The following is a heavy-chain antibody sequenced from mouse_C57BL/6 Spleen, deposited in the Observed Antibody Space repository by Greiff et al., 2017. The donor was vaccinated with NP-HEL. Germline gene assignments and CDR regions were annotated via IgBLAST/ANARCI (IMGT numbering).Heavy chain of an antibody. CDR1: GFSLTSYG. J-gene: IGHJ3*01. CDR3: ASSYGSSPFAY. D-gene: IGHD1-1*01. V-gene: IGHV2-6*01. CDR2: IWGVGST. Sequence: VMLMESGPGLVAPSQSLSISCTVSGFSLTSYGVDWVRQSPGKGLEWLGVIWGVGSTNYNSAIKSRLSISKDNSKSLVFLNMNSLQTDDTALYYCASSYGSSPFAYWGQGTLVTVSA.